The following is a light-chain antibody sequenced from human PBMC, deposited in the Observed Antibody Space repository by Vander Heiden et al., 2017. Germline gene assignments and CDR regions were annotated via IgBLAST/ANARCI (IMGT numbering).Light chain of an antibody. J-gene: IGKJ1*01. CDR3: QQYDGSPLT. CDR1: QNVISTS. CDR2: GVS. Sequence: EIVLTHSPGTLSLSPVEKVTLSCRASQNVISTSLAWYQQKPGQAPRLLIYGVSIRATGIPDRFSGSGSGTDFTLTISRLEPEDFAVYYCQQYDGSPLTFGQGTKVEIK. V-gene: IGKV3-20*01.